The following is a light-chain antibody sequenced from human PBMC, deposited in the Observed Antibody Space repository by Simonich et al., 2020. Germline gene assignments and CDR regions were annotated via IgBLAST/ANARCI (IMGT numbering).Light chain of an antibody. CDR3: GADHGSGSNFVWV. Sequence: QPVLTQPPSASASLGASVTLTCTLSSGYSNYKVDWYKKRQGKGPRFVMRVGTGGIVGAKVDRIPDRFSVLGSGLNRYLTIKNIQEEDESDYHCGADHGSGSNFVWVFGGGTKLTVL. CDR1: SGYSNYK. CDR2: VGTGGIVG. J-gene: IGLJ3*02. V-gene: IGLV9-49*01.